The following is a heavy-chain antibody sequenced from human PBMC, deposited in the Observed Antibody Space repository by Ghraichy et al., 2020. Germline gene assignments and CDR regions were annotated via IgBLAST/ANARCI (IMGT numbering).Heavy chain of an antibody. CDR1: GFTFNNYG. CDR3: AKDMAWGYYASSTGYFDY. J-gene: IGHJ4*02. CDR2: IRCDGSSN. Sequence: GGSLRLSCAASGFTFNNYGMHWVRQAPGKGLEWVSFIRCDGSSNYYADSVKGRFTISRDNSKNTLYLQMNSLRAEDTAVYYCAKDMAWGYYASSTGYFDYWGQGTLVTVSS. V-gene: IGHV3-30*02. D-gene: IGHD3-22*01.